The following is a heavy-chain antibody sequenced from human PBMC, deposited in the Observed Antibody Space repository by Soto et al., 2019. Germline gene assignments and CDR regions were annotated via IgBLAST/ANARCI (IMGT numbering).Heavy chain of an antibody. V-gene: IGHV5-51*01. CDR3: ARGGVSTRTFDY. J-gene: IGHJ4*02. Sequence: GESLKISFKGSGYNFAGYWIAWVRQMPGKGLELMGIIYPSDSDTRYRPSFQGQVTISADKSISSAYLQWSSLRASDTAMYYCARGGVSTRTFDYWGQGTPVTV. D-gene: IGHD3-3*01. CDR1: GYNFAGYW. CDR2: IYPSDSDT.